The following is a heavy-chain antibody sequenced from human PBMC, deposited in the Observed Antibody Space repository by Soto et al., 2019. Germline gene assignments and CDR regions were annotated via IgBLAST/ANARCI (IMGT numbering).Heavy chain of an antibody. CDR3: ARDQSIAVAVDFDY. CDR2: IYYSGST. D-gene: IGHD6-19*01. V-gene: IGHV4-59*01. CDR1: GGSISSYY. J-gene: IGHJ4*02. Sequence: SETLSLTCTVSGGSISSYYWSWIRQPPGKGLEWIGYIYYSGSTNYNPSLKSRVTISVDTSKNQFSLKLSSVTAADTAVYYCARDQSIAVAVDFDYWGQGTLVTVSS.